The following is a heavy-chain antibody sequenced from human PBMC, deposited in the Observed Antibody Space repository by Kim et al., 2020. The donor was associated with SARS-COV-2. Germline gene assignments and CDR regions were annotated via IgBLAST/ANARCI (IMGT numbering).Heavy chain of an antibody. CDR1: GFTVSSNY. CDR3: ARVLSLGPGWFDP. CDR2: IYSGGST. D-gene: IGHD3-16*01. V-gene: IGHV3-66*01. Sequence: GGSLRLSCAASGFTVSSNYMSWVRQAPGKGLDWVSVIYSGGSTYYADSVKCRFTISRDNSKNTLSLQMNSLRDEDTALYYFARVLSLGPGWFDPWGQGTLVTVSS. J-gene: IGHJ5*02.